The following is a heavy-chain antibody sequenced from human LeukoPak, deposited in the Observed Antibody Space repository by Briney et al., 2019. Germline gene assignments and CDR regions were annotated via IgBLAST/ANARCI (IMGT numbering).Heavy chain of an antibody. D-gene: IGHD3-10*01. V-gene: IGHV3-23*01. CDR2: ISASGGST. CDR1: GFTFSTSA. CDR3: AKDPPFGDYYYHVDV. Sequence: GGSLRLSCAASGFTFSTSAMSWVRQAPGKGLEWVSAISASGGSTYYADSVKGRFTISRDNSKSTLCLRMNSLRGEDTAVYYCAKDPPFGDYYYHVDVWGKGTTVTVSS. J-gene: IGHJ6*04.